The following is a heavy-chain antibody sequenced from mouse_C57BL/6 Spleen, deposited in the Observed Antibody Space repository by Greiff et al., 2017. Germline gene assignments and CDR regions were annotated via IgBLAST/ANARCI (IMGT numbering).Heavy chain of an antibody. CDR3: ARPFYYGSSCDYAMDY. D-gene: IGHD1-1*01. V-gene: IGHV1-54*01. CDR2: INPGSGGT. CDR1: GYAFTNYL. Sequence: QVQLQQSGPELVRPGTSVKVSCKASGYAFTNYLIEWVKQRPGQGLEWIGVINPGSGGTNYNEKFKGKATLTADKSSSTAYMQLSSLTSEDSAVYYCARPFYYGSSCDYAMDYWGQGTSVTVSS. J-gene: IGHJ4*01.